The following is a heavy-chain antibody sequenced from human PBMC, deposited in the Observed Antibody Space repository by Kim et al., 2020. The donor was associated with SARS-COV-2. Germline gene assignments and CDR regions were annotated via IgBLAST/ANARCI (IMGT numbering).Heavy chain of an antibody. J-gene: IGHJ4*02. Sequence: TPHPSLRTRVNLSVDTSKHQFCMKMSSVTAADTAVYYCAREADQYQFDYWGQGTLVTVSS. D-gene: IGHD2-2*01. CDR3: AREADQYQFDY. V-gene: IGHV4-59*01.